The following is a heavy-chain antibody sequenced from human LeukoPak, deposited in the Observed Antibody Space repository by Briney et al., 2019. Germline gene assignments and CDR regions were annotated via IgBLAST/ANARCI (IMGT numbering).Heavy chain of an antibody. CDR1: GGSITSSSYY. V-gene: IGHV4-39*01. Sequence: PSETLSLTCTVSGGSITSSSYYWGWIRQPPGKGLEWIASIYYSGSTYYNPSLKSRVTISVDTSKNQLSLKLSSLTAADTAVYYCARHEYSGSYYGLSWFDPWGQGTLVTVSS. CDR2: IYYSGST. D-gene: IGHD1-26*01. J-gene: IGHJ5*02. CDR3: ARHEYSGSYYGLSWFDP.